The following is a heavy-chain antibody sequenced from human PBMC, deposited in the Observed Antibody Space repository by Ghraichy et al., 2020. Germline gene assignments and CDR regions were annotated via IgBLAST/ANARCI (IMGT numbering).Heavy chain of an antibody. CDR3: ARDQGDFAMALYYYGMDV. D-gene: IGHD3-16*01. CDR2: IKQDGSKI. CDR1: GFTFSSYW. V-gene: IGHV3-7*01. J-gene: IGHJ6*02. Sequence: RGSLRLSCVASGFTFSSYWMSWVRQAPGKGLEWVANIKQDGSKIYYVDSVKGRFIISRDNAKNSLYLQMNSLRAEDTAVYYCARDQGDFAMALYYYGMDVWGQGTTVTVSS.